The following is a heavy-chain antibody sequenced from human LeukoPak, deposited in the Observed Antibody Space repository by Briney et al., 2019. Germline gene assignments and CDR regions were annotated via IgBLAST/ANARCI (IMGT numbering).Heavy chain of an antibody. CDR2: IYYSGST. D-gene: IGHD6-13*01. CDR1: GGSISSYY. Sequence: SETLSLTCTVSGGSISSYYWSWIRQPPGKGLEWIGYIYYSGSTNYNPSLKSRVTISVDTSKNQFSLKLSSVTAADTAVYYCARGKSTGIAAAGTYWFDPWGQGTLVTVSS. CDR3: ARGKSTGIAAAGTYWFDP. J-gene: IGHJ5*02. V-gene: IGHV4-59*01.